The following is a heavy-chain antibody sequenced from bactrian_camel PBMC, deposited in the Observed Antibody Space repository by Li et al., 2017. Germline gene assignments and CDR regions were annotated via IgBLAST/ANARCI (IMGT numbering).Heavy chain of an antibody. J-gene: IGHJ6*01. D-gene: IGHD5*01. CDR3: AARGGGGRVGCSGGRYGDADFGR. CDR1: GLSRGSNC. CDR2: IRRDGGET. V-gene: IGHV3S45*01. Sequence: HVQLVESGGGSVQAGGSLRLSCKVSGLSRGSNCVGWYRLPPGRAPAEREGIAAIRRDGGETWYAASVKGRFTISKDGAENTVYLQMTGLKPEYTAMYYCAARGGGGRVGCSGGRYGDADFGRWGQGTQVTVS.